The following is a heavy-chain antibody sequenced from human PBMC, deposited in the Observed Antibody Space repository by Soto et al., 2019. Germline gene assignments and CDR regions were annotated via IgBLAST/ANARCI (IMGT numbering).Heavy chain of an antibody. J-gene: IGHJ4*02. CDR1: GGSISSYY. CDR3: AILSPKVGASW. Sequence: PSETLSLTCTVSGGSISSYYWSWIRQPPGKGLEWIGYIYYSGSTNYNPSLKSRVTISVDTSKNQFSLKLSSVTAADTAVYYCAILSPKVGASWWGQGTLVTVSS. CDR2: IYYSGST. D-gene: IGHD2-15*01. V-gene: IGHV4-59*08.